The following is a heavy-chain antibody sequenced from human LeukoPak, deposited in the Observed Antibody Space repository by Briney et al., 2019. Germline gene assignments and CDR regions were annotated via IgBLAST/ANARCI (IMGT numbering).Heavy chain of an antibody. CDR1: GFTFNSFS. V-gene: IGHV3-30*02. J-gene: IGHJ6*03. CDR3: AKETQDTAMDPQDYYYSMDV. Sequence: GGSLRLSCAASGFTFNSFSMNWVRQAPGKGLEWVAFIRYDGGNKYYADSVKGRFTISRDNSKNTLYLQMNSLRAEDTAVYYCAKETQDTAMDPQDYYYSMDVWGKGTTVTISS. D-gene: IGHD5-18*01. CDR2: IRYDGGNK.